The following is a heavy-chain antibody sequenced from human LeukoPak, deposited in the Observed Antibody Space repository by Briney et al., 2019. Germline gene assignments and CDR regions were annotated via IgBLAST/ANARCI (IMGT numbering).Heavy chain of an antibody. D-gene: IGHD1-14*01. CDR3: ARRARFTDATRIFDI. J-gene: IGHJ3*02. V-gene: IGHV3-11*04. CDR2: ISSGGSTI. CDR1: GFTFSDYY. Sequence: GGSLRLSCAASGFTFSDYYMTWLRQAPGKGLEWVSYISSGGSTIYYADSVKGRFTTSRDNAKNSLYLQMNSLRAEDTAVYYCARRARFTDATRIFDIWGQGTMVTVSS.